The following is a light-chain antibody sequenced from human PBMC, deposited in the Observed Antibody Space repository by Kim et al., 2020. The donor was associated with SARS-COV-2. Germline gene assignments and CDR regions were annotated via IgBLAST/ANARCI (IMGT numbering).Light chain of an antibody. CDR2: KVF. CDR3: QQYYSYSVT. Sequence: ASVGDRVTITCRASQSVSSYLAWYKQKPGKAPKLLIYKVFSLEDGVPSRFSGSGSETEFTLTISSLQPDDFATDYCQQYYSYSVTFGGGTKVDIK. V-gene: IGKV1-5*03. J-gene: IGKJ4*01. CDR1: QSVSSY.